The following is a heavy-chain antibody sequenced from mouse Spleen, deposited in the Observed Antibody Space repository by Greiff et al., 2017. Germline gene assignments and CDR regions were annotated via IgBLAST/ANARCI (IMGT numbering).Heavy chain of an antibody. D-gene: IGHD4-1*01. CDR3: ARRITGPFYWYFDV. V-gene: IGHV1-18*01. Sequence: EVQLQESGPELVKPGASVKIPCKASGYTFTDYNMDWVKQSHGKSLEWIGDINPNNGGTIYNQKFKGKATLTVDKSSSTAYMELRSLTSEDTAVYYCARRITGPFYWYFDVWGAGTTVTVSS. J-gene: IGHJ1*01. CDR1: GYTFTDYN. CDR2: INPNNGGT.